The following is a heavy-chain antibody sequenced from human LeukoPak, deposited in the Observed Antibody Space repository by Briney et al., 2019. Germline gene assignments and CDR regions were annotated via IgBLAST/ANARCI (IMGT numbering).Heavy chain of an antibody. CDR2: MNPNSGNT. D-gene: IGHD3-16*01. CDR1: GYTFTSYD. Sequence: ASVKVSCKASGYTFTSYDINWVRQATGQGLEWMGWMNPNSGNTGYAQKFQGRVTMTRDTSISTAYMELSRLRSDDTAVYYCARYGLRENAFDIWGQGTMVTVSS. J-gene: IGHJ3*02. CDR3: ARYGLRENAFDI. V-gene: IGHV1-8*01.